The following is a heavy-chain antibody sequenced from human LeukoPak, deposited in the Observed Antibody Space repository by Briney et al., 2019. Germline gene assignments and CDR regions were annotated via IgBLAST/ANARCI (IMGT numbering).Heavy chain of an antibody. CDR1: GFSVRDFW. V-gene: IGHV3-7*01. CDR3: VRGGWELDY. Sequence: GGSLRLSRAASGFSVRDFWMAWDRQAPGKGLEWVAHIKEDRTADYYVDSVKGRFSISKDDGKNSLHLQMNSLRVEDTAVYYCVRGGWELDYWGQGTLVTVSS. D-gene: IGHD1-1*01. CDR2: IKEDRTAD. J-gene: IGHJ4*02.